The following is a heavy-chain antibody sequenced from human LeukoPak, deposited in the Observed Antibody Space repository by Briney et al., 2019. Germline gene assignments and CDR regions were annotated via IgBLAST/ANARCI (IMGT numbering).Heavy chain of an antibody. V-gene: IGHV3-23*01. Sequence: GGSLRLSCAASGITFNSYAMNWVRQAPGKGLEWVSGISGSGVSTSYADSVKGRFTISRDNAKNTLYLQMNSLRAEDTAVYYCARVRGGYSSAFDIWGQGTMVTVSS. D-gene: IGHD6-13*01. CDR3: ARVRGGYSSAFDI. CDR1: GITFNSYA. CDR2: ISGSGVST. J-gene: IGHJ3*02.